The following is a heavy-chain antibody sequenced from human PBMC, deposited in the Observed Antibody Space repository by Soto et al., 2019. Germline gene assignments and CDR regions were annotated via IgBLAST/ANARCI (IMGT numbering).Heavy chain of an antibody. Sequence: GASVKVSCKASGGTFSSYAISWVRQAPGQGLEWMGGIIPIFGTANYAQKFQGRVTITADESTSTAYMELSSLRSEDTAVYYCARLPIYRTHYYYYGMDVWGQGTTVTVSS. CDR3: ARLPIYRTHYYYYGMDV. CDR2: IIPIFGTA. J-gene: IGHJ6*02. CDR1: GGTFSSYA. V-gene: IGHV1-69*13. D-gene: IGHD1-26*01.